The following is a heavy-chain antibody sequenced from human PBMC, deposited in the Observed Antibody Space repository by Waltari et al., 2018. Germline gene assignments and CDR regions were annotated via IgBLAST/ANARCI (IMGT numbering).Heavy chain of an antibody. CDR1: GYSISSGYY. J-gene: IGHJ4*02. CDR2: IYHSGGT. V-gene: IGHV4-38-2*02. Sequence: QVQLQESGPGLVKPSETLSLTCTVSGYSISSGYYWGWIRQPPGKGLEWIGSIYHSGGTYYTPSLKSRVTISVDTSKNQFSLKLSSVTAADTAVYYCAREGDGSGAFDYWGQGTLVAVSS. D-gene: IGHD3-10*01. CDR3: AREGDGSGAFDY.